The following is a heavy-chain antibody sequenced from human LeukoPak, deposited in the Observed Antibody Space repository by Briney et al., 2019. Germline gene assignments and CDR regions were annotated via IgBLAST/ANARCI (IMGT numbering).Heavy chain of an antibody. V-gene: IGHV4-39*07. CDR2: INHSGST. Sequence: SETLSLTCTVSGGSISSSSYYWSWIRQPPGKGLEWIGEINHSGSTNYNPSLKSRVTISVDTSKNQFSLKLSSVTAADTAVYYCASLTMVRGPYWGASYNWFDPWGQGTLVTVSS. J-gene: IGHJ5*02. D-gene: IGHD3-10*01. CDR3: ASLTMVRGPYWGASYNWFDP. CDR1: GGSISSSSYY.